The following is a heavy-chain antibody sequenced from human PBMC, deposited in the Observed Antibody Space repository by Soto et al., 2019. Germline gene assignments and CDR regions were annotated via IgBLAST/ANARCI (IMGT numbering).Heavy chain of an antibody. J-gene: IGHJ4*02. D-gene: IGHD6-13*01. CDR1: GFTFSSHA. CDR2: ISYDGSNK. V-gene: IGHV3-30-3*01. CDR3: ARDQTGITTTGGGRIDY. Sequence: QVQLVESGGGAVQPGRSLRLSCAASGFTFSSHAMHWVRQAPGKGLECVAFISYDGSNKYYGDSVRGRLTISRDNSKNTIYLQMNSLRAEDTAVYYCARDQTGITTTGGGRIDYWGQGTLVTVSS.